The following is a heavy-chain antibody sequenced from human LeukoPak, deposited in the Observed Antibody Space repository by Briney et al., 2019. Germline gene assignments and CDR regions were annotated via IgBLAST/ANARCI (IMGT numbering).Heavy chain of an antibody. CDR2: INSDGSTT. CDR3: ARGGLRIAAAV. CDR1: GFSFSSYW. Sequence: GGSLRLSCAASGFSFSSYWMHWVRQAPGKGLVWVSRINSDGSTTNYADSVKGRFTISRDNAKNSLYLQMNSLRAEDTAVYYCARGGLRIAAAVWGQGTLVTVSS. D-gene: IGHD6-13*01. J-gene: IGHJ4*02. V-gene: IGHV3-74*01.